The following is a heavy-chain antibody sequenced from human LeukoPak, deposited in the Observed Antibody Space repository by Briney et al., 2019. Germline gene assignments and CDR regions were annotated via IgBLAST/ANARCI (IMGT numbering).Heavy chain of an antibody. J-gene: IGHJ6*01. CDR3: AKMKGHPLQKYYMDV. D-gene: IGHD2/OR15-2a*01. CDR1: GFTFSSYS. CDR2: ISGSGDNT. V-gene: IGHV3-23*01. Sequence: GSLRLSCAASGFTFSSYSMNWVRRTPGKGLEWVSGISGSGDNTLYAASVKGRFTISRDNSKNTLYLEMNSLRAEDTAIYYCAKMKGHPLQKYYMDVWGQGTTVTVSS.